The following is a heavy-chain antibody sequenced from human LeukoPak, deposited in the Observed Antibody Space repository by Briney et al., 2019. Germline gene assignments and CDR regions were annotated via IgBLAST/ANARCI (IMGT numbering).Heavy chain of an antibody. V-gene: IGHV4-39*01. CDR1: GGSISSSDFY. Sequence: SETLSLTCTVSGGSISSSDFYWGWIRQPPGTGLEWIGVISYSGSTYYNPSLKSRVTISVDTSKSQFSLKLNSVTAADTAVYYCTRSSFMVRGEGAAFFQHWGQGTLVTVSS. D-gene: IGHD3-10*01. CDR3: TRSSFMVRGEGAAFFQH. CDR2: ISYSGST. J-gene: IGHJ1*01.